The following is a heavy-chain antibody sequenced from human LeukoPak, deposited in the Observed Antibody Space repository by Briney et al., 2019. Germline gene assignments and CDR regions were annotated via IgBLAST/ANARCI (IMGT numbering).Heavy chain of an antibody. Sequence: SQTLSLTCTVSGGSISSGGYYWSWIRQHPGKGLEWIGYIYYSGSTYYNPSLKSRVTISVDTSKNQFSLKLSSVTAADTAVYYCARGHYYDSSGYSGLDFDYWGQGTLVTVSS. CDR2: IYYSGST. CDR3: ARGHYYDSSGYSGLDFDY. V-gene: IGHV4-31*03. J-gene: IGHJ4*02. CDR1: GGSISSGGYY. D-gene: IGHD3-22*01.